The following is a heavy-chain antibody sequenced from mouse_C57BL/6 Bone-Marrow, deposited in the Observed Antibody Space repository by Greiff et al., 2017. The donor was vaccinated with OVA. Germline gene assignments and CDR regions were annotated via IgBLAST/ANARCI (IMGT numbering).Heavy chain of an antibody. CDR3: ARGGWLLPYYAMDY. Sequence: QVQLQQPGAELVMPGASVKLSCKASGYTFTSYWMHWVKQRPGQGLEWIGEIDPSDSYTNYNQKFKGKSTLTVDKSSSTAYMQLSSLTSEDSAVYYCARGGWLLPYYAMDYWGQGTSVTVSS. J-gene: IGHJ4*01. D-gene: IGHD2-3*01. CDR1: GYTFTSYW. CDR2: IDPSDSYT. V-gene: IGHV1-69*01.